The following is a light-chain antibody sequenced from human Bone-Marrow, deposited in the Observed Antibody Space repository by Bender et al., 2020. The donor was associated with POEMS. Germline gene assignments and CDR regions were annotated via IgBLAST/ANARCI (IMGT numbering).Light chain of an antibody. CDR2: DDR. V-gene: IGLV3-21*03. J-gene: IGLJ1*01. CDR3: RVWESAYV. Sequence: SYVLTQPPSVSVAPGKTATIPCGGNNIGSRSVHWYQQKPGQAPVLVVFDDRDRPSGIPERFSGSNSGNTATLTISRVEAGDEADYYCRVWESAYVFGSGTKVTVL. CDR1: NIGSRS.